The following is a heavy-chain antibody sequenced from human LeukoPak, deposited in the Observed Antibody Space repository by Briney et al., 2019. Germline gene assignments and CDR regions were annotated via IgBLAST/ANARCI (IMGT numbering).Heavy chain of an antibody. Sequence: GGSLRLSCAASGFTFSSYGMHWVRQAPGKGLEWVAVIWYDGSNQYYADSVKGRFTISRDNSKNTLYLQMNSLRTEDTAVYYCARQRIPGDAFDIWGQGTMVTVSS. CDR1: GFTFSSYG. CDR2: IWYDGSNQ. CDR3: ARQRIPGDAFDI. J-gene: IGHJ3*02. D-gene: IGHD2-2*02. V-gene: IGHV3-33*01.